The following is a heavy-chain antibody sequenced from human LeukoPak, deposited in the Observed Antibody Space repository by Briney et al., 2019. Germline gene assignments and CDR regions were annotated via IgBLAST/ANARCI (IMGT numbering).Heavy chain of an antibody. Sequence: ASVKVSCKASGYTFTSYGVSWVRQAPGQGLMWMGWISAYNGNTNYAQNLQGRVTMTTDTSTSTAYMELRSLRSDDTAVYYCARGDHGSGSYRYFDYWGQGTLVTVSS. D-gene: IGHD3-10*01. CDR2: ISAYNGNT. J-gene: IGHJ4*02. CDR1: GYTFTSYG. CDR3: ARGDHGSGSYRYFDY. V-gene: IGHV1-18*01.